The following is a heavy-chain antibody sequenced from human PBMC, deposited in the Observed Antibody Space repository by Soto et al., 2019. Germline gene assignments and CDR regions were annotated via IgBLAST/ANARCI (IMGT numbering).Heavy chain of an antibody. Sequence: GGSLRLSCAASGFTVSSNYMSWVRQAPGKGLEWVSVIYSGGSTYYADSVKGRFTISRDNSKNTLYLQMNSLRAEDTAVYYCARTGYSSSWYWFDPWGQGTLVNVSS. CDR1: GFTVSSNY. D-gene: IGHD6-13*01. V-gene: IGHV3-53*01. J-gene: IGHJ5*02. CDR3: ARTGYSSSWYWFDP. CDR2: IYSGGST.